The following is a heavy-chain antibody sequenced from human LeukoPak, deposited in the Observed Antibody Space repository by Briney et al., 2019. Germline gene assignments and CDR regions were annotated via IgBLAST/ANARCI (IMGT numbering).Heavy chain of an antibody. Sequence: PSETLSLTCTVSGGSISSYYWSWIRQPPGKGLEWIGYIYYSGSTNYNPSLKSRVTISVDTSKNQFSLKLSSVTAADTAVYYCARGSAAIQSPFDYWGRGTLVTVSS. J-gene: IGHJ4*02. CDR1: GGSISSYY. D-gene: IGHD2-2*02. CDR3: ARGSAAIQSPFDY. V-gene: IGHV4-59*01. CDR2: IYYSGST.